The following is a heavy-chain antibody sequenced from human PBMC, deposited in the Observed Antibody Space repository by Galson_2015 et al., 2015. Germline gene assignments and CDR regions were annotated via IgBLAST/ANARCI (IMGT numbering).Heavy chain of an antibody. D-gene: IGHD3-22*01. CDR3: AKDKKDESRDYFYFDY. CDR2: IDTANGNT. V-gene: IGHV1-3*04. J-gene: IGHJ4*02. CDR1: GYTFTSNA. Sequence: SVKVSRKASGYTFTSNAVHWLRQAPGQRPEWMGWIDTANGNTRYSHKFQGRVTITRDTSASTAYMELSSLISEDTALYYCAKDKKDESRDYFYFDYWGQGTLVTVSS.